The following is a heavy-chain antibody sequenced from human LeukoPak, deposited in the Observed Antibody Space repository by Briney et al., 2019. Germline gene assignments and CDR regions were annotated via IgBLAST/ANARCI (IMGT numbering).Heavy chain of an antibody. D-gene: IGHD1-26*01. V-gene: IGHV4-34*01. Sequence: SETLSLTCAVYGGSFSGYYWSWIRQPPGKGLEWIGEINHSGGTNYNPSLKNRGTILVNTCKTQFPLKLSSVTAADTAVYYCARGPPGIIDYWGQGTLVTVSS. J-gene: IGHJ4*02. CDR3: ARGPPGIIDY. CDR2: INHSGGT. CDR1: GGSFSGYY.